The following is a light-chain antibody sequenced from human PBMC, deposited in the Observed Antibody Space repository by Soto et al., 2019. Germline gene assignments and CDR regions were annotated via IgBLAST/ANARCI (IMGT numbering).Light chain of an antibody. CDR1: SSDVGGYNY. V-gene: IGLV2-14*01. Sequence: QSVLTQPASVSGSPGQSIAISCTGTSSDVGGYNYVSWYQQHPGKAPKLMIHEVSNRPSGVSDRFSGSKSGNTASLPISGLQADDEADYYCSSHTSYSTRVFGTGTKLTVL. CDR3: SSHTSYSTRV. CDR2: EVS. J-gene: IGLJ1*01.